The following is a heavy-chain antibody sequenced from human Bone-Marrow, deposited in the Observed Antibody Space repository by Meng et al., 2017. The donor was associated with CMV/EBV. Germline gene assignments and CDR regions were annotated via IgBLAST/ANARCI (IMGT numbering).Heavy chain of an antibody. V-gene: IGHV3-20*04. Sequence: GGSLRLSCAASGFTFDDCGMSWVRQAPGKGLEWVSGINWNGGSTGYADSVKGRFTISRDNAKNSLYLQMNSLRAEDTALYYCARVLVSGITMVRGVKDYWGQGTLVTVSS. CDR2: INWNGGST. D-gene: IGHD3-10*01. CDR3: ARVLVSGITMVRGVKDY. J-gene: IGHJ4*02. CDR1: GFTFDDCG.